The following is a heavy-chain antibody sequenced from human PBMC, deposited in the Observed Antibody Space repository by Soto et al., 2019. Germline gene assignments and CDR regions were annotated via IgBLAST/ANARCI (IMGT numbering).Heavy chain of an antibody. V-gene: IGHV4-61*01. J-gene: IGHJ4*02. CDR3: AVHLKSQLDY. Sequence: QVQLQESGPGLVKPSETLSLTCTVSGGSVTIGSYYWSWIRQPPGKGLECIGYYNGTTNYNTPLKSRVTITVGTSKTQFSPKLSSVTAADTAVYSCAVHLKSQLDYWGQGTLGTVSS. CDR2: YYNGTT. CDR1: GGSVTIGSYY. D-gene: IGHD1-1*01.